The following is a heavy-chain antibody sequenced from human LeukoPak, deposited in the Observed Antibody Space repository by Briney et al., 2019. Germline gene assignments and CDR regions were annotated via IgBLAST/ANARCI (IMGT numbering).Heavy chain of an antibody. CDR3: AREDGEWLTFDF. D-gene: IGHD5-12*01. CDR2: ISSSSSYI. V-gene: IGHV3-21*01. CDR1: GFTFSSYS. Sequence: GGSLRLSCAASGFTFSSYSMNWVRQAPGKGLEWVSSISSSSSYIYYADSVKGRFTISRDNAKNSLYLQMNSLRAEDTAVYYCAREDGEWLTFDFWGQGTLVTVSS. J-gene: IGHJ4*02.